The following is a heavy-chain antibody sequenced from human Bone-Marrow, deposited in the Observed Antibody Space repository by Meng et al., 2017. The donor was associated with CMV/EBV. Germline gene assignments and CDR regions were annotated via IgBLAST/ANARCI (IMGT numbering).Heavy chain of an antibody. CDR3: TTYSHSSGWT. CDR1: GFTFTNAW. J-gene: IGHJ4*02. D-gene: IGHD6-19*01. V-gene: IGHV3-15*01. CDR2: IRSKSEGGTT. Sequence: GGSLRHSCAASGFTFTNAWMSWVRQTPGKGLEWVGRIRSKSEGGTTDYAAPVKGRFTISREDSENTLYLQINSLQSEDTAVYYCTTYSHSSGWTWGQGTLVTVSS.